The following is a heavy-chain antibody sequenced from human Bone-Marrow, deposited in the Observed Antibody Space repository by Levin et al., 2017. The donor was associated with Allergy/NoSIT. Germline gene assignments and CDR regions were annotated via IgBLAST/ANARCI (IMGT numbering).Heavy chain of an antibody. V-gene: IGHV1-18*01. J-gene: IGHJ4*02. Sequence: VASVKVSCKASGYTFNTKGISWVRQAPGQGLEWMGWISAYNGDTNYAQKLQDRVTMTTDTSTSTAYMELRSLRSDDTAVYYCARDDLAVAGYSVDYWGQGTLVTVSS. D-gene: IGHD6-19*01. CDR3: ARDDLAVAGYSVDY. CDR1: GYTFNTKG. CDR2: ISAYNGDT.